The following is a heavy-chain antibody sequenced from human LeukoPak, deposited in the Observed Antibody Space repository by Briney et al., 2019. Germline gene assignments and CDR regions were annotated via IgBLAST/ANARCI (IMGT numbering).Heavy chain of an antibody. J-gene: IGHJ4*02. V-gene: IGHV3-23*01. CDR2: ISGSGGST. CDR3: AKLYSSSSVYLGEYYFDY. CDR1: GFTFSSYA. D-gene: IGHD6-6*01. Sequence: PGGSLRLSCGASGFTFSSYAMSWVRQAPGKGLEWVSAISGSGGSTYYADSVKGRFTISRDNSKNTLYLQMNSLRAEDTAVYYCAKLYSSSSVYLGEYYFDYWGQGTLVTVSS.